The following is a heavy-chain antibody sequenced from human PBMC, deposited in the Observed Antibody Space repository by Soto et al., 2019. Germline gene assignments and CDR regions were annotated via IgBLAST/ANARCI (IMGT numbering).Heavy chain of an antibody. D-gene: IGHD3-9*01. J-gene: IGHJ5*02. CDR2: ISGSGGST. CDR1: GFTFSSYA. Sequence: PGGSLRLSCAASGFTFSSYAMSWVRQAPGKELEWVSAISGSGGSTYYADSVKGRFTIPRDNSKNTLYLQMNSLRAEDTAVYYCAKSYDILTGYNWFDPWGQGTLVTVSS. CDR3: AKSYDILTGYNWFDP. V-gene: IGHV3-23*01.